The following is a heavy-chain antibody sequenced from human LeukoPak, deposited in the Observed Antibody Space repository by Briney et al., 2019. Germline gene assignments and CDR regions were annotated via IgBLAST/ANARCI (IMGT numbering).Heavy chain of an antibody. CDR2: MNPNSGNT. J-gene: IGHJ6*02. V-gene: IGHV1-8*01. CDR3: ARSVGRVVVVPAGIDYYYYYGMDV. CDR1: GYTFTSYD. Sequence: ASVKVSCKASGYTFTSYDFNWVRQATGQGLEWMGWMNPNSGNTGYAQKFQSRVTMTRNTSISTAYMELSSLRSEDTAVYYCARSVGRVVVVPAGIDYYYYYGMDVWGQGTTVTVSS. D-gene: IGHD2-2*02.